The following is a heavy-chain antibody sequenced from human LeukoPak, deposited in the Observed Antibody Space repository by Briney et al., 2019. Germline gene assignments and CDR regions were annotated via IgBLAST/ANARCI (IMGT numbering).Heavy chain of an antibody. D-gene: IGHD3-10*02. CDR1: GFSFSSSW. Sequence: GGSLRLSCAASGFSFSSSWMHWVRQVPGKGLEWVSRINDDETSTTYAESVKGRFTISRDNAKNSLYLQMNSLRAEDTAVYYCAELGITMIGGVWGRGTTVTISS. V-gene: IGHV3-74*01. J-gene: IGHJ6*04. CDR2: INDDETST. CDR3: AELGITMIGGV.